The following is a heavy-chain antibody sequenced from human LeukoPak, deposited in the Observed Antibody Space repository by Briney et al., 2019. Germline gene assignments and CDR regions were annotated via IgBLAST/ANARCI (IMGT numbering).Heavy chain of an antibody. CDR3: ARLGHSLYCSGGSCYVDY. J-gene: IGHJ4*02. D-gene: IGHD2-15*01. V-gene: IGHV1-46*01. CDR2: INPSGGST. CDR1: RYTFSSNY. Sequence: GASVKVPCKAFRYTFSSNYIHWVRQAPGQGLEWMGIINPSGGSTSYAQKFQGRVTMTRDMSTSTVYMELSSLRSEDTAVYYCARLGHSLYCSGGSCYVDYWGQGTLVTVSS.